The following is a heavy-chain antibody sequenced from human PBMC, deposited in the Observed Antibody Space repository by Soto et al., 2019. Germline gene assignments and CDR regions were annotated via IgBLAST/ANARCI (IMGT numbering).Heavy chain of an antibody. CDR1: GGSISSSSYY. CDR2: IYYSGST. V-gene: IGHV4-39*01. J-gene: IGHJ4*02. Sequence: SETLSLTCTVSGGSISSSSYYWGWIRQPPGKGLEWIGSIYYSGSTYYNPSLKSRVTISVDTSKNQFSLKLSSVTAADTAVYYCAGRGLEWELLHDHFDYWGQGTLVTVSS. D-gene: IGHD1-26*01. CDR3: AGRGLEWELLHDHFDY.